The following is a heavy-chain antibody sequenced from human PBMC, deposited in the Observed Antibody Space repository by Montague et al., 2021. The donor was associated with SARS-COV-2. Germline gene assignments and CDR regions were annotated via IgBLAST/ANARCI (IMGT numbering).Heavy chain of an antibody. J-gene: IGHJ4*02. V-gene: IGHV4-59*08. CDR1: SGSINGYY. CDR2: IPYTGNT. CDR3: ARLRTGSYVFDY. D-gene: IGHD1-26*01. Sequence: SETLSLTCTVSSGSINGYYWCWIRQSPGKGLDWIGYIPYTGNTNYNPSLKGRVTISLDTSKSQFSLRLSSVTAADTAVYSCARLRTGSYVFDYWGQGTLVTVSS.